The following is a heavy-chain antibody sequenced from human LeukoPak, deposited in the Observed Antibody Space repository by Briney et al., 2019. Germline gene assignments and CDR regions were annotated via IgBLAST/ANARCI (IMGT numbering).Heavy chain of an antibody. D-gene: IGHD6-13*01. Sequence: GGSLRLSCAASGFTFSSYGMSWVRQAPGKGLEWVANIKQDGSEKYYVDSVKGRFTISRDNAKNSLYLQMNSLRAEDTAVYYCARDHLGRAATGPSLVDWGHGTLVTVSS. V-gene: IGHV3-7*01. CDR2: IKQDGSEK. CDR1: GFTFSSYG. J-gene: IGHJ4*01. CDR3: ARDHLGRAATGPSLVD.